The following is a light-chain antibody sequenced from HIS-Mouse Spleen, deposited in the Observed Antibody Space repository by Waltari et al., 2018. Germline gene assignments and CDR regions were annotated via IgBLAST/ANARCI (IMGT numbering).Light chain of an antibody. CDR1: QSVSSSY. V-gene: IGKV3-20*01. CDR3: QQYGSSST. Sequence: EIVLTQSPGTLSLSPGERATLSCRASQSVSSSYLAWYQQKPGQAPRLLIYGASSRATSNPDRLSDSGSGTDFTLTISRLEPEDFAVYYCQQYGSSSTFGQGTRLEIK. CDR2: GAS. J-gene: IGKJ5*01.